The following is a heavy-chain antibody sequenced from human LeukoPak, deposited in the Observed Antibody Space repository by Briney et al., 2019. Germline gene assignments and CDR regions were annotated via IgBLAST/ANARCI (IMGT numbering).Heavy chain of an antibody. CDR3: ARGPVGLSALDS. CDR1: GFTFSNYW. J-gene: IGHJ4*02. D-gene: IGHD2-15*01. CDR2: IDSDGSGT. V-gene: IGHV3-74*01. Sequence: GGSLRLSCAASGFTFSNYWMHWVRQVLGKGLVWVSRIDSDGSGTVYAASVKGRFTISRGNAKNMLYLQMNSLRAEDTAVYYCARGPVGLSALDSWGQGTLVTVSS.